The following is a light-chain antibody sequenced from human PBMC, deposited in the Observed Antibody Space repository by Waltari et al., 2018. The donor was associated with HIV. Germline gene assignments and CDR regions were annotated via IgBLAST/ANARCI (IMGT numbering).Light chain of an antibody. V-gene: IGKV3-11*01. CDR3: QQRSNWPPMCT. CDR2: DGS. Sequence: EVLLTQSPATLSLSPGERATLACRASQNIKEYLAWYQHRPGQPPRLLIYDGSNRAAGVPGRFSGSGSGTDFTLTISRLEPEDFAVYYCQQRSNWPPMCTFGQGTKIEI. CDR1: QNIKEY. J-gene: IGKJ2*02.